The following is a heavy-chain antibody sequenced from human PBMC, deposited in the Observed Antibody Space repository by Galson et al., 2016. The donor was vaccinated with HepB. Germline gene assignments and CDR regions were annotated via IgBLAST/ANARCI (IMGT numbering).Heavy chain of an antibody. CDR3: ARGETGTTLD. Sequence: TFAMHWVRQSPGKGPECVAVISFDGNNKYYADSVRGRFSISRDNPRNTLYLQMNSLTAEDTAVYYCARGETGTTLDWGQGSLVTVSS. CDR1: TFA. V-gene: IGHV3-30-3*01. J-gene: IGHJ4*02. CDR2: ISFDGNNK. D-gene: IGHD1-7*01.